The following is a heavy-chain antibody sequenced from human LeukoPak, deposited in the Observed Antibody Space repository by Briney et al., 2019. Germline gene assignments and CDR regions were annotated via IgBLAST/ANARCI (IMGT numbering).Heavy chain of an antibody. CDR2: MHYSGST. Sequence: SETLSLTCTVSGGSISSNPYYWGWIRQPPGKGLEWIGSMHYSGSTYYNPSLKSRVTISADRSKNQFSLKLSSVTAADTAVYYCSREIATAGNWFDPWGQGTLVTVSS. V-gene: IGHV4-39*07. CDR1: GGSISSNPYY. CDR3: SREIATAGNWFDP. J-gene: IGHJ5*02. D-gene: IGHD6-13*01.